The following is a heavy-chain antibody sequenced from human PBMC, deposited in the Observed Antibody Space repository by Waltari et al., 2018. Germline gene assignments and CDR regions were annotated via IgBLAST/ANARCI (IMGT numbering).Heavy chain of an antibody. V-gene: IGHV3-48*03. D-gene: IGHD3-22*01. CDR2: STSSGTTI. CDR1: GFTSSTFE. CDR3: VREGNYYDEFDY. J-gene: IGHJ4*02. Sequence: EVQLVESVGGLVQPGGSLRLSCAASGFTSSTFEMNWVRHAPGKGLEGVSYSTSSGTTIYYTDSVKGRFAMSRDNAKNSLFLQMNSLRAEDTGVYYCVREGNYYDEFDYWGQGTRVTVSS.